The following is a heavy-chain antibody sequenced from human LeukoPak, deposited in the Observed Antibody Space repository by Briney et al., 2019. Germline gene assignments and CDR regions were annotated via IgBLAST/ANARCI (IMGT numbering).Heavy chain of an antibody. Sequence: GGSLRLSCAASGFNFDTYAMSWVRQAPGKGLGWVSVISGSGNTVYYADSVKGRFTISRDNSKSTLYLHMSSLRVEDTAVYFCVKQGKYTPYPGFDSWGQGTLVTVSS. CDR1: GFNFDTYA. J-gene: IGHJ4*02. V-gene: IGHV3-23*01. CDR2: ISGSGNTV. CDR3: VKQGKYTPYPGFDS. D-gene: IGHD2-2*02.